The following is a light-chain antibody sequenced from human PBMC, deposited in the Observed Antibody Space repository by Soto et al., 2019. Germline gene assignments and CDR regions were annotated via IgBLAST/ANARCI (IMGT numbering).Light chain of an antibody. CDR2: GAS. V-gene: IGKV3-15*01. Sequence: EIVMTQSPATLSVSPGERATLSCRASQRVSSTFAWYQQKPCHAPRLLIYGASTRATGIPARFSGSGSGTEFTLTISSLKSEDFAVYYCQQYNKWPRTFGKETQVEIK. CDR1: QRVSST. J-gene: IGKJ1*01. CDR3: QQYNKWPRT.